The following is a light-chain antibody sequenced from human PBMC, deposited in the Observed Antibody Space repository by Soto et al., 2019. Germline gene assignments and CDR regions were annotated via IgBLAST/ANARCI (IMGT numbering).Light chain of an antibody. V-gene: IGKV3-20*01. J-gene: IGKJ4*01. CDR2: GAS. Sequence: EIVLTQSPGTLSLSPGERATLSFRASQSVSSSYLAWYQQKPGQAPRLLIFGASRRATGIPDRFSGSGSGTNFTLTISSLQSDDFAMYYCQQYNNWPLTFGGGTKVDI. CDR3: QQYNNWPLT. CDR1: QSVSSSY.